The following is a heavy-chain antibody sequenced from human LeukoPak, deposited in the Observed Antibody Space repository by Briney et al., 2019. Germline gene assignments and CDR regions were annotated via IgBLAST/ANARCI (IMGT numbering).Heavy chain of an antibody. CDR1: GFTFDDYA. V-gene: IGHV3-9*01. D-gene: IGHD3-10*01. CDR2: ISWNSGSI. CDR3: ARDPWVGEYGAFDI. J-gene: IGHJ3*02. Sequence: GGSLRLSCAASGFTFDDYAMHWVRQAPGKGLEWVSGISWNSGSIGYADSVKGRFTISRDNAKNSLYLQMSSLRAEDTALYYCARDPWVGEYGAFDIWGQGTMVTVSS.